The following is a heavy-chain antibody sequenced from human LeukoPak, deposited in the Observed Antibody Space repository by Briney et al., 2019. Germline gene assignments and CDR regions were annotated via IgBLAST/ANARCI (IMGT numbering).Heavy chain of an antibody. CDR2: ISWNSGSI. V-gene: IGHV3-9*01. Sequence: PGGSLRLSCAASGFTFDDYAMHWVRQAPGKGLEWVSGISWNSGSIGYADSVKGRFTISRDNAKNSLYLQMNSLRAEDTALYYCAKDRRARDIGGFDYWGQGTLVTVSS. CDR3: AKDRRARDIGGFDY. D-gene: IGHD2-15*01. J-gene: IGHJ4*02. CDR1: GFTFDDYA.